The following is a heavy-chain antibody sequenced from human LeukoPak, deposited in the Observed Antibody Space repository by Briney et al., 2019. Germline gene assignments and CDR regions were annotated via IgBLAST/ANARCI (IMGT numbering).Heavy chain of an antibody. J-gene: IGHJ3*01. V-gene: IGHV1-18*01. Sequence: ASVKVSCKASGYTFKSYGIIWVRQAPGQGLEWMGYISPASGGTTYAQNLQGRVTLTTDTPTTTAHMELRSLRSDDTAVYYCAREMWCSSGDCYLNVFDFWGQGTLVTVSP. D-gene: IGHD2-21*02. CDR2: ISPASGGT. CDR1: GYTFKSYG. CDR3: AREMWCSSGDCYLNVFDF.